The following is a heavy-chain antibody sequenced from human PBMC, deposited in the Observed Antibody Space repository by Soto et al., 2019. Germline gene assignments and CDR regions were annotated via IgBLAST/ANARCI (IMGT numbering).Heavy chain of an antibody. D-gene: IGHD6-6*01. CDR2: IYYSGST. V-gene: IGHV4-59*01. CDR3: AREPIAARPPYYYYGMDV. J-gene: IGHJ6*02. CDR1: GGSISSYY. Sequence: PSETLSLTCTVSGGSISSYYWSWIRQPPGKGLEWIGYIYYSGSTNYNPSLKSRVTISVDTSKNQFSLKLSSVTAADTAVYYCAREPIAARPPYYYYGMDVWGQGTTVTVSS.